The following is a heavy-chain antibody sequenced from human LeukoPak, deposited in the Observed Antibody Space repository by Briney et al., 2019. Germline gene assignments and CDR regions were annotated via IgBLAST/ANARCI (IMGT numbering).Heavy chain of an antibody. CDR3: ASRLDGSSGVYGTDV. V-gene: IGHV1-69*13. D-gene: IGHD6-13*01. CDR2: IIPIFGTA. J-gene: IGHJ6*02. CDR1: GYTFTGYY. Sequence: SVKVSCKASGYTFTGYYMHWVRQAPGQGLEWMGGIIPIFGTANYAQKFQGRVTITADESTSTAYMELSSLRSEDTAVYYCASRLDGSSGVYGTDVWGQGTTVTVSS.